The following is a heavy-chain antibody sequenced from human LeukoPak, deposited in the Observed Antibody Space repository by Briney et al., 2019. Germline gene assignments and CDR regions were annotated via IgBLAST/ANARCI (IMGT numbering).Heavy chain of an antibody. CDR3: ARRITAMDPFLDY. J-gene: IGHJ4*02. D-gene: IGHD5-18*01. Sequence: SETLSLTCTVSGGFISSYYWSWIRQPPGKGLEWIGYIYYSGSTNYNPSLKSRVTISVDTSKNQFSLKLSSVTAADTAVYYCARRITAMDPFLDYWGQGTLVTVSS. CDR1: GGFISSYY. V-gene: IGHV4-59*08. CDR2: IYYSGST.